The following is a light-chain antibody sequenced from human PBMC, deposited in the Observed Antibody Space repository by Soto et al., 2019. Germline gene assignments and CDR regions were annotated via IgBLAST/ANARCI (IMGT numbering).Light chain of an antibody. J-gene: IGLJ3*02. CDR2: EVS. Sequence: QSALTQPASVSGSPGQPITISCTGTSSDVGGYNYVSWYQQHPDKAPKLMIYEVSNRPSGVSNRFSGSKSGNTASLTISGLQAEDEADYYCTSYTTSSTHWVFGGGTKLTVL. CDR3: TSYTTSSTHWV. V-gene: IGLV2-14*01. CDR1: SSDVGGYNY.